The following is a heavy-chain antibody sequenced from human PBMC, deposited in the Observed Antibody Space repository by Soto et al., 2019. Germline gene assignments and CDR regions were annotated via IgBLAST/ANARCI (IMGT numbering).Heavy chain of an antibody. CDR2: ISSSGSYI. Sequence: GGSLRLSCAASGFTFSSYSMNWVRQAPGKGLEWVSSISSSGSYIYYADSVKGRFTISRDNAKNSLYLQMNSLRDEDTAVYYCAREYYDILTGLNWFDPWGQGTLVTVSS. CDR3: AREYYDILTGLNWFDP. CDR1: GFTFSSYS. J-gene: IGHJ5*02. V-gene: IGHV3-21*01. D-gene: IGHD3-9*01.